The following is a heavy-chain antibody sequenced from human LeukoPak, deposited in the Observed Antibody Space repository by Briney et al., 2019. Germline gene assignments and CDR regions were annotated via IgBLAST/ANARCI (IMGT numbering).Heavy chain of an antibody. CDR1: GFTFSSYS. V-gene: IGHV3-21*04. D-gene: IGHD3-3*01. Sequence: GGSLRLSCAASGFTFSSYSMNWVRQAPGKGLEWVSSISSSSSYIYYADSVKGRFTISRDSSKNTLYLQMNSLRAEDTAVYYCAKDRNDFWSGYPDAFDIWGQGTMVTVSS. J-gene: IGHJ3*02. CDR3: AKDRNDFWSGYPDAFDI. CDR2: ISSSSSYI.